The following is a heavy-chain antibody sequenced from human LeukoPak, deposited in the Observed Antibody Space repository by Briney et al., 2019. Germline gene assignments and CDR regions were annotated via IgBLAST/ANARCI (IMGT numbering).Heavy chain of an antibody. V-gene: IGHV3-30*03. CDR2: IFYDGSNK. CDR1: GFIFSSYW. CDR3: ASEIIFGSFDY. Sequence: GGSLRLPCAASGFIFSSYWMHWVRQAPGKGLEWVAIIFYDGSNKYYADSVKGRFTISRDNSKNTLYLQMNSLRAEDTAVYYCASEIIFGSFDYWGQGTLVTVSS. J-gene: IGHJ4*02. D-gene: IGHD3-3*01.